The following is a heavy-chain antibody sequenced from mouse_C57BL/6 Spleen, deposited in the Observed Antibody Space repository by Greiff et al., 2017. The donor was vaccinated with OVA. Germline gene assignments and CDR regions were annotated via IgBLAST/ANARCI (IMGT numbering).Heavy chain of an antibody. CDR2: IYPGSGST. CDR1: GYTFTSYW. V-gene: IGHV1-55*01. D-gene: IGHD1-1*01. CDR3: ARGGPYYGSRYAMDY. J-gene: IGHJ4*01. Sequence: QVQLQQPGAELVKPGASVKMSCKASGYTFTSYWITWVKQRPGQGLEWIGDIYPGSGSTNYNEKFKSKATLTVDTSSSTAYMQLSSLTSEASAVYYCARGGPYYGSRYAMDYWGQGTSVTVSS.